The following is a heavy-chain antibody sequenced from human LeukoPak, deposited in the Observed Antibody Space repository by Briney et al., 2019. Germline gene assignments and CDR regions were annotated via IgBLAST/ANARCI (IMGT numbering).Heavy chain of an antibody. CDR3: ARGQKSSGYWFDP. V-gene: IGHV1-8*01. CDR1: GYTFSNYD. Sequence: GASVKVSCKASGYTFSNYDTNWVRQVTGQGLEWMGWRNPKSGNTGYAQKFQGRVTMTMNTSISTAYMELSSLRSDDTAVYYCARGQKSSGYWFDPWGQGTLVTVSS. D-gene: IGHD3-22*01. J-gene: IGHJ5*02. CDR2: RNPKSGNT.